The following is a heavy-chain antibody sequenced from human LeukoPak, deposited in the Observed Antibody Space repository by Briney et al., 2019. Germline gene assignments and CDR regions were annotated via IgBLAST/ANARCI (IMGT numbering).Heavy chain of an antibody. D-gene: IGHD5-24*01. J-gene: IGHJ3*02. CDR3: ARVRERWLQVRGAFDI. CDR2: ISAYNGNT. CDR1: GYTFTSYG. V-gene: IGHV1-18*01. Sequence: ASVKVSCKASGYTFTSYGISWVRQAPGQGLEWMGWISAYNGNTNYAQKLQGRVTMTTDTSTSTAYMELRSLRSDDTAVYYCARVRERWLQVRGAFDIWGQGTMVTVSS.